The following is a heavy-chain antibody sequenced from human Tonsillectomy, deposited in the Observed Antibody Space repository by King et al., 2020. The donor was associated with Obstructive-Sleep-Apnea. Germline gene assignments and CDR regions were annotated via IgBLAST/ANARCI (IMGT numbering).Heavy chain of an antibody. J-gene: IGHJ4*02. CDR3: AKDVDFDWLLSFDY. CDR1: GFTFDDYA. CDR2: ISWNSGYI. Sequence: EQLVQSGGGLVQPGRSLRLSCAASGFTFDDYAMHWVRQAPGKGLEWVAGISWNSGYIGYADSVKGRFTISRDNAKNSLYLQMNSLRAEDTALYYCAKDVDFDWLLSFDYWGQGTLVTVSS. V-gene: IGHV3-9*01. D-gene: IGHD3-9*01.